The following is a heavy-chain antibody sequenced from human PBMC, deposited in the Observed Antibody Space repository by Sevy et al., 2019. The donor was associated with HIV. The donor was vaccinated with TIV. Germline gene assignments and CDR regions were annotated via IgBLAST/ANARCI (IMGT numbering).Heavy chain of an antibody. V-gene: IGHV4-30-2*01. CDR3: ARDALTTGWFDP. CDR1: GGSISSDNYS. J-gene: IGHJ5*02. Sequence: SETLSLTCAVSGGSISSDNYSWSWMRKPLGKGLEWIGYIYHSGSTHYNLSLKSRVTISVDRSKNQFSLKLSSVTAADTAVYYCARDALTTGWFDPWGQGTLVTVSS. CDR2: IYHSGST. D-gene: IGHD1-1*01.